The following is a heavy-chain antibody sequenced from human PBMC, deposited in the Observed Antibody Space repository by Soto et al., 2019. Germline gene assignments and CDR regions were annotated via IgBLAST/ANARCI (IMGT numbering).Heavy chain of an antibody. CDR3: ASPKIAFYNWFDP. Sequence: PSETLSLTCTVSGGSISSSSYYWGWIRQPPGKGLEWIGSIYYSGSTYYNPSLKSRVTISVDTSKNQFSLKLSSVTAADTAVYYCASPKIAFYNWFDPWGQVTLVTVS. D-gene: IGHD3-3*02. V-gene: IGHV4-39*01. CDR2: IYYSGST. J-gene: IGHJ5*02. CDR1: GGSISSSSYY.